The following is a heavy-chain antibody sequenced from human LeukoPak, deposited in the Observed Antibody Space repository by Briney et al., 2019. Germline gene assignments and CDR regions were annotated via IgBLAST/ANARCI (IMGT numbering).Heavy chain of an antibody. Sequence: GGSLRLSCAASGFTFSSYAMSWVRQAPGKGLEWVSAISGSGGSTYYADSVKGRFTISRDNSKNTLYLQMNSLRAEDTAVYYCAKVRVGYCSGGSCYDAFDIWGQGTMVTVSS. J-gene: IGHJ3*02. CDR3: AKVRVGYCSGGSCYDAFDI. CDR1: GFTFSSYA. V-gene: IGHV3-23*01. CDR2: ISGSGGST. D-gene: IGHD2-15*01.